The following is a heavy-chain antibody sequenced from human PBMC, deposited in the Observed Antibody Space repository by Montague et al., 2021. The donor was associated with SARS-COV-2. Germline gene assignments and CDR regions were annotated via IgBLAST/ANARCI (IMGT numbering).Heavy chain of an antibody. V-gene: IGHV6-1*01. CDR2: CCHRPKKYY. D-gene: IGHD6-13*01. CDR1: GDSVCVVAPG. CDR3: ARDPRYSLSWSFDY. J-gene: IGHJ4*02. Sequence: CAISGDSVCVVAPGRRSDEHTSELQPQWQLGCCHRPKKYYDYAVSVKSRMTISPDTSKNQFSLQLSSVTPEDRAVYYCARDPRYSLSWSFDYWGQGTLVTVAS.